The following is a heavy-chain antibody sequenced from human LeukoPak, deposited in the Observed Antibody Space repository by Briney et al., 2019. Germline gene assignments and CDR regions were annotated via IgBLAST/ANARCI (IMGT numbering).Heavy chain of an antibody. J-gene: IGHJ4*02. D-gene: IGHD6-19*01. CDR1: GGSMSPYH. CDR2: IYYSGST. CDR3: ARAVSGRFDY. V-gene: IGHV4-59*08. Sequence: KPSETLSLTCTVSGGSMSPYHWGWIRQPPGKGLEWTGYIYYSGSTSYNPSLNSRVTISVDTSKNQFSLRLSSVTAADTAIYYCARAVSGRFDYWGQGTLVTVSS.